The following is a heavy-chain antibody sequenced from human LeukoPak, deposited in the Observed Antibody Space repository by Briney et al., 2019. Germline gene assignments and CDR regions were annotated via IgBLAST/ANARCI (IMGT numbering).Heavy chain of an antibody. CDR1: GYTFTSYD. CDR2: MNPNSGNT. J-gene: IGHJ6*03. V-gene: IGHV1-8*03. D-gene: IGHD3-9*01. Sequence: ASVKVSCKASGYTFTSYDINWVRQATGQGLEWVGWMNPNSGNTGYAQKFQGRVTITRNTSISTAYMELSSLRSEDTAVYYCARGGAGELRYFDWLLMRDYYYYYYMDVWGKGTTVTVSS. CDR3: ARGGAGELRYFDWLLMRDYYYYYYMDV.